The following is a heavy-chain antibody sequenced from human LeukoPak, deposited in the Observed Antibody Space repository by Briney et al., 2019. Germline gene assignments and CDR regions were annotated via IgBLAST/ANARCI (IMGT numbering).Heavy chain of an antibody. J-gene: IGHJ4*02. CDR3: ARGTMTTVTYYFDY. CDR1: GGSISSGDYS. CDR2: IYYSGTT. Sequence: PSQTLSLTCTVSGGSISSGDYSWSWIRQTPGKGLEWIGYIYYSGTTYYNPSLKSRVTISVDTSKNQFSLKLSSVTAADTAVYYCARGTMTTVTYYFDYWGQGTLVTVSS. V-gene: IGHV4-30-4*01. D-gene: IGHD4-17*01.